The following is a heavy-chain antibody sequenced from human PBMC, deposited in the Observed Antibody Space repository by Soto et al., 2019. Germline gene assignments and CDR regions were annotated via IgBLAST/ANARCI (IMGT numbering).Heavy chain of an antibody. CDR3: ARERFSNYPDY. D-gene: IGHD1-1*01. CDR2: IYYSGST. J-gene: IGHJ4*02. Sequence: PSETLSLTCTVSGGSISSGDYYWSWLRQPPGKGLEWIGYIYYSGSTSYNPSLKSRVSISLDTSKSQSSLKLNAVTAADPAVYYCARERFSNYPDYWGQGTLGTVSS. CDR1: GGSISSGDYY. V-gene: IGHV4-30-4*01.